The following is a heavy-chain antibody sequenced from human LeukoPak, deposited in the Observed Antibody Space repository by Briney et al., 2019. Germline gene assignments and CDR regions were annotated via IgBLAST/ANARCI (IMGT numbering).Heavy chain of an antibody. CDR1: GFTFSSYA. CDR3: AKEFYYDWDY. CDR2: ISDSGGST. D-gene: IGHD3-22*01. J-gene: IGHJ4*02. V-gene: IGHV3-23*01. Sequence: GGSLRLSCAASGFTFSSYAMSWVRQAPGKGLEWVSGISDSGGSTYYADSVKGRFTISRDNSKNTLYMQMNSLRGEDTAVYYCAKEFYYDWDYWGQGTLVTVSS.